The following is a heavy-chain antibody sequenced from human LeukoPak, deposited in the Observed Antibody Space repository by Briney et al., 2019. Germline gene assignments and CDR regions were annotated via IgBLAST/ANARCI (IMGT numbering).Heavy chain of an antibody. J-gene: IGHJ4*02. CDR3: AREPQY. Sequence: PGRSLRLSCAASRFTFSSYAMHWVRQAPGKGLEWVAVISYDGSNKYYADSVKGRFTISRDNSKNTLYLQMNSLRPDDTAVYYCAREPQYWGQGTLITVSS. CDR1: RFTFSSYA. CDR2: ISYDGSNK. V-gene: IGHV3-30-3*01.